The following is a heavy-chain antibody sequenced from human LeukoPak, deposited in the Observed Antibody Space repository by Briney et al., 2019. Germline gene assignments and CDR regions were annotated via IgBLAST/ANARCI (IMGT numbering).Heavy chain of an antibody. D-gene: IGHD3-22*01. V-gene: IGHV5-51*01. CDR1: GYSFTSYW. Sequence: PGESLKISCKGSGYSFTSYWIGWVRQMPGKGPEWMGVIYPGDSDTRYSPSFQGQVTISADKSISTAYLQWSSLKASDTAMYYCARGDYYDSSGLDYWGQGTLVTVSS. CDR3: ARGDYYDSSGLDY. CDR2: IYPGDSDT. J-gene: IGHJ4*02.